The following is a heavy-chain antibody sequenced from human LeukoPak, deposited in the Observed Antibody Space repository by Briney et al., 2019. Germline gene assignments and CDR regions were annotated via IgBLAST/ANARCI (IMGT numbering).Heavy chain of an antibody. CDR3: ARDAY. CDR2: VYNSGTT. CDR1: GVSIGSHY. J-gene: IGHJ4*02. V-gene: IGHV4-59*11. Sequence: SETLSLTCTVSGVSIGSHYWSWLRQSPGKGLEWIGCVYNSGTTVYNPSLTGRVTISVDTSKNQYSLHLRSVTAADAAVYYCARDAYWGQGILVTVCS.